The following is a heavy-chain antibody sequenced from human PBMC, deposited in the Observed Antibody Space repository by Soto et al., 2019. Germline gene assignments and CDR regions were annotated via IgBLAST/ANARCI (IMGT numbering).Heavy chain of an antibody. V-gene: IGHV3-7*03. CDR1: GFTFSSYW. D-gene: IGHD7-27*01. CDR3: ARVELGDPYYMDV. Sequence: GGSLRLSCAASGFTFSSYWMSWVRQAPGKGLEWVANIKQDGSEKYYVDSVKGRFTISRDNAKNSLYLQMNSLRAEDTAVYYCARVELGDPYYMDVWGKGTTVTVSS. J-gene: IGHJ6*03. CDR2: IKQDGSEK.